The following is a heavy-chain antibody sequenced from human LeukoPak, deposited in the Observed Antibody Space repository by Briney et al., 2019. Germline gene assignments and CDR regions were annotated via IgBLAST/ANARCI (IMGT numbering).Heavy chain of an antibody. D-gene: IGHD3-10*01. V-gene: IGHV1-46*01. CDR3: AREQVIGSGSGSYQSYYYYMDV. J-gene: IGHJ6*03. Sequence: GASVKVSCKASGYSFTTYHMHWVRQAPGQGLEWMGIINPSGGSTNYAQNFQGRVTMTRDMSTSTAYMELRSLRSDDTAVYYCAREQVIGSGSGSYQSYYYYMDVWGKGTTVTVSS. CDR1: GYSFTTYH. CDR2: INPSGGST.